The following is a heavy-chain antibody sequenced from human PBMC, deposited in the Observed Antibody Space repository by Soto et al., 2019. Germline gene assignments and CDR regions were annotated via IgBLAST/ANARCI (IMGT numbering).Heavy chain of an antibody. CDR3: ARLLRFLEWPGYYYYYYMDV. CDR1: GGSISSYY. D-gene: IGHD3-3*01. Sequence: SETLSLTCTVSGGSISSYYWSWIRQPPGKGLEWIGYIYYSGSTNYNPSLKSRVTISVDTSKNQFSLKLSSVTAADTAVYYCARLLRFLEWPGYYYYYYMDVWGKGTTVTVSS. V-gene: IGHV4-59*08. CDR2: IYYSGST. J-gene: IGHJ6*03.